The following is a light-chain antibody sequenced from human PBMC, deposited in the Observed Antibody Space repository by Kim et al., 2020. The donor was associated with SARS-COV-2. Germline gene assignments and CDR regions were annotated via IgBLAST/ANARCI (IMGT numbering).Light chain of an antibody. CDR2: GAS. CDR1: QSVTSN. J-gene: IGKJ2*03. Sequence: LSVSPGERATLSCRASQSVTSNLAWYQKRPGQAPRLLISGASTRATGIPARFSGSGSGTEFTLTIGSLQSEDFAVYYCQQYENWYSFGQGTKLEI. V-gene: IGKV3-15*01. CDR3: QQYENWYS.